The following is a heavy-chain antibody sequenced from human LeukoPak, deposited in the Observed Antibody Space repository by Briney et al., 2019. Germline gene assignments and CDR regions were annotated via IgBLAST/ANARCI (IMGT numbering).Heavy chain of an antibody. V-gene: IGHV1-18*01. D-gene: IGHD3-22*01. CDR3: ARDNSVDDNAWWFDP. J-gene: IGHJ5*02. CDR2: ISAYNGNT. CDR1: GYTFTSYG. Sequence: ASVKVSCKASGYTFTSYGISWVRPAPGQGLEWMGWISAYNGNTNYAQKLQGRVTMTTDTSTSTDYLELSSLRSEDTAIYYCARDNSVDDNAWWFDPWGQGTLVTVSS.